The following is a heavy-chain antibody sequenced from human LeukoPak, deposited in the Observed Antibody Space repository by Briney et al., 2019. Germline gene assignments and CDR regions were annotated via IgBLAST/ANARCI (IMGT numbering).Heavy chain of an antibody. CDR1: GFVVSTNY. D-gene: IGHD5-18*01. J-gene: IGHJ5*02. CDR3: ARDSSSYGLNWFDP. Sequence: GGSLRLSCAASGFVVSTNYMSWVRQAPGKGLEWVSVLYSGGSTYYTDSVKGRFTISRDNAKNSLYLQMNSLRAEDTAVYYCARDSSSYGLNWFDPWGQGTLVTVSS. V-gene: IGHV3-66*01. CDR2: LYSGGST.